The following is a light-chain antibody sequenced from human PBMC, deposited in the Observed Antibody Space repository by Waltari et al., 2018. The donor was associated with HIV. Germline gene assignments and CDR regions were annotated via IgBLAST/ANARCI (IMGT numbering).Light chain of an antibody. Sequence: HSLLTQPPSLSGAPGQRVTISCTGRSPHIGAGYDVHWYQKYPGTAPKLLIFKHLNRPSGVPDRFSASKSVTSASLVITGLQPEDEADYYCQSYDRSLTWVFGGGTSLTVL. V-gene: IGLV1-40*01. CDR1: SPHIGAGYD. CDR2: KHL. J-gene: IGLJ2*01. CDR3: QSYDRSLTWV.